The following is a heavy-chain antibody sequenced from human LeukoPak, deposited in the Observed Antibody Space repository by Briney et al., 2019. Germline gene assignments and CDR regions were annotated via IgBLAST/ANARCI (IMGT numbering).Heavy chain of an antibody. CDR2: INHSGST. V-gene: IGHV4-34*01. J-gene: IGHJ4*02. CDR1: GGSFSGYY. CDR3: ARAGSSGWDYFDY. Sequence: SETLSLTCAVYGGSFSGYYWSWIRQPPGKGLEWIGEINHSGSTNYTPSLKSRVTISVDTSKNQFSLKLSSVTAADTAVYYCARAGSSGWDYFDYWGQGTLVTVSS. D-gene: IGHD6-19*01.